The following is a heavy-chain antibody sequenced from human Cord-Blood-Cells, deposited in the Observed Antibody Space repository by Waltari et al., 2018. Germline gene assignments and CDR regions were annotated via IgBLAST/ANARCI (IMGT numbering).Heavy chain of an antibody. CDR1: GVSISSSSYY. D-gene: IGHD6-6*01. V-gene: IGHV4-39*01. CDR2: IYYSGST. CDR3: ASEYSSSSNWFDP. J-gene: IGHJ5*02. Sequence: QLQLQESGSGLVKPSETLSLNCTVSGVSISSSSYYWGWIRQPPGKGLEWIGSIYYSGSTYYNPSLKSRVTISVDTSKNQFSRKLSTVTAADTAVYYCASEYSSSSNWFDPWGQGTLVTVSS.